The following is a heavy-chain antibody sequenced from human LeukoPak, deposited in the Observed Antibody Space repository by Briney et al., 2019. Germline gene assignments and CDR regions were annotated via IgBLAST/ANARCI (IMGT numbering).Heavy chain of an antibody. Sequence: PSQTLSLTCAVSGGSISSGGYSWSWIRQPPGKGLEWIGYIYHSGSTYYNPSLKSRVTISVDRSKNQFSLKLSSVTAADTAVYYCARGHGMSRFDPWGQGTLVTVSS. J-gene: IGHJ5*02. CDR2: IYHSGST. V-gene: IGHV4-30-2*01. D-gene: IGHD1-14*01. CDR1: GGSISSGGYS. CDR3: ARGHGMSRFDP.